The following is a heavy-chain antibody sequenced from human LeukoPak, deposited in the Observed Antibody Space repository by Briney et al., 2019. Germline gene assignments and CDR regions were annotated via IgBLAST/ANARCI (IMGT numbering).Heavy chain of an antibody. CDR2: IYYSGST. V-gene: IGHV4-59*01. CDR3: ARSGFLEWGTYYYYGMDV. Sequence: GSLRLSCAASGFTFSSYAMSWVRQAPGKGLEWIGYIYYSGSTNYNPSLKSRVTISVDTSKNQFSLKLSSVTAADTAVYYCARSGFLEWGTYYYYGMDVWGQGTTVTVSS. CDR1: GFTFSSYA. D-gene: IGHD3-3*01. J-gene: IGHJ6*02.